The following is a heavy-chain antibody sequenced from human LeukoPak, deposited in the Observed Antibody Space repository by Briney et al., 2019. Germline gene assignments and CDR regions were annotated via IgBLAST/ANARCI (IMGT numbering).Heavy chain of an antibody. CDR3: ARDGVVVAATDAYYYYYYYMDV. CDR2: ISSSGSI. D-gene: IGHD2-15*01. CDR1: GFTFSDNY. V-gene: IGHV3-11*04. J-gene: IGHJ6*03. Sequence: GGSLRLSCAASGFTFSDNYMSWIRQAPGKGLEWVSYISSSGSIYYADPVKGRFTISRDNAKNSLYLQMNSLRAEDTAVYYCARDGVVVAATDAYYYYYYYMDVWGKGTTVTVSS.